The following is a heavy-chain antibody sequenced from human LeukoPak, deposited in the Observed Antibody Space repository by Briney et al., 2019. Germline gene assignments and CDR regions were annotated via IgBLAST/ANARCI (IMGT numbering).Heavy chain of an antibody. CDR2: TRYDGSNN. Sequence: PRGCLRPSCAAFAFIFSSYGMHWVSPAPGKGRGWESSTRYDGSNNYYEDSVKGRFTISRDNSKNTLYLQMNSLRTEDTAVYYCAKIPPAAAAVPFDYWGQGTLVTVSS. D-gene: IGHD6-13*01. J-gene: IGHJ4*02. V-gene: IGHV3-30*02. CDR3: AKIPPAAAAVPFDY. CDR1: AFIFSSYG.